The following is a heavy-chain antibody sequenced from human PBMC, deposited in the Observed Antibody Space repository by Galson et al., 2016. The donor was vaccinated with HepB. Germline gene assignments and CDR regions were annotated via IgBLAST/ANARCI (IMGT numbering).Heavy chain of an antibody. CDR1: GFTFSSHW. J-gene: IGHJ4*02. V-gene: IGHV3-74*01. Sequence: LRLSCAASGFTFSSHWMHWVRQAPGTGLVWVSRINTDGSSTSYADSVKGRFTISRDNGRNTLYLQMNRLRAEDTGVYYCARDQTRRGPTTFDNWGQGTLVTVAS. CDR3: ARDQTRRGPTTFDN. CDR2: INTDGSST. D-gene: IGHD1-26*01.